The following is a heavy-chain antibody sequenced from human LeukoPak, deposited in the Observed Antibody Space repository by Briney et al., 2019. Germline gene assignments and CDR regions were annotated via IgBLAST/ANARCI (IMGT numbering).Heavy chain of an antibody. V-gene: IGHV2-5*01. Sequence: SGPTLVNPTQTLTLTCTFSGFSLSTSGVGVGWIRQPPGKALEWLALIYWNDDKRYSPSLKSRLTITKDTSKNQVVLTMTNMDPVDTATYYCARSQSPRLRYFDFGYYYMDVWGKGTTVTISS. J-gene: IGHJ6*03. D-gene: IGHD3-9*01. CDR2: IYWNDDK. CDR3: ARSQSPRLRYFDFGYYYMDV. CDR1: GFSLSTSGVG.